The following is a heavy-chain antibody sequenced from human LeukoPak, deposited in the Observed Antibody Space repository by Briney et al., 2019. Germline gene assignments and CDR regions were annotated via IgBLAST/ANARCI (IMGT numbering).Heavy chain of an antibody. Sequence: GGSLRLSCAASGLTFSGYSMNWVRQAPGKGLEWVSSINPTSSSIYYADAVKGRFTISRDNSRSSLYLQMNSLTAEDTAIYYCVRLRRNSDKSDWYYFYDY. D-gene: IGHD1/OR15-1a*01. CDR3: VRLRRNSDKSDWYYFYDY. CDR1: GLTFSGYS. J-gene: IGHJ6*03. V-gene: IGHV3-21*04. CDR2: INPTSSSI.